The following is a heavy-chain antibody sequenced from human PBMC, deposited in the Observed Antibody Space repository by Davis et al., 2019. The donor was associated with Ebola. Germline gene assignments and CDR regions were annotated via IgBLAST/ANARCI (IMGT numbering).Heavy chain of an antibody. J-gene: IGHJ5*02. CDR3: AREARIVVIPTAIRGAWFDP. CDR2: INPNSGGT. Sequence: AASVKVSCKASGYTFTGYYMHWVRQAPGQGLEWMGWINPNSGGTNYAQKFQGRVTMTRDTSISTASMELSRLRSDDTAVYYCAREARIVVIPTAIRGAWFDPWGQGTLVRVSP. CDR1: GYTFTGYY. V-gene: IGHV1-2*02. D-gene: IGHD2-2*01.